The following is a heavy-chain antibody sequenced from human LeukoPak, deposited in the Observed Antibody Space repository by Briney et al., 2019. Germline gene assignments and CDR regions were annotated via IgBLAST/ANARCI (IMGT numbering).Heavy chain of an antibody. D-gene: IGHD3-10*01. CDR3: ARETIYGSGSYLGY. J-gene: IGHJ4*02. CDR1: GGSISSYY. V-gene: IGHV4-4*07. Sequence: SETLSLTCTVSGGSISSYYRSWIRQPAGKGLEWIGRIYTSGSTNYNPSLKSRVTMSVDTSKNQFSLKLSSVTAADTAVYYCARETIYGSGSYLGYWGQGTLVTVSS. CDR2: IYTSGST.